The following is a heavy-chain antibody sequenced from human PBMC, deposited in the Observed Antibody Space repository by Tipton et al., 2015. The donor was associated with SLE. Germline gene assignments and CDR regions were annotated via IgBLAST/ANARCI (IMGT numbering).Heavy chain of an antibody. CDR2: IYHSGST. Sequence: TLSLTCAVSGYSISSGYYWGWIRQPPGKGLEWIGSIYHSGSTYYNPSLKSRVTISVDTSKNQFSLKLSSVTAADTAVYYCARDRTVTPYNWFDPWGQGTLVTVSS. D-gene: IGHD4-17*01. J-gene: IGHJ5*02. V-gene: IGHV4-38-2*02. CDR3: ARDRTVTPYNWFDP. CDR1: GYSISSGYY.